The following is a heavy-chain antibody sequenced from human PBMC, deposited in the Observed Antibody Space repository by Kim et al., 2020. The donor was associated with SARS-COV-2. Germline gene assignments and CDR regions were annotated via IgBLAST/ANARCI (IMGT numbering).Heavy chain of an antibody. V-gene: IGHV3-23*01. CDR2: ISGSGGST. CDR1: GFTFSSYA. CDR3: AKGYSGYDFEDYFDY. Sequence: GGSLRLSCAASGFTFSSYAMSWVRQAPGKGLEWVSAISGSGGSTYYADSVKGRFTISRDNSKNTLYLQMNSLRAEDTAVYYCAKGYSGYDFEDYFDYWGQGTLVTVSS. D-gene: IGHD5-12*01. J-gene: IGHJ4*02.